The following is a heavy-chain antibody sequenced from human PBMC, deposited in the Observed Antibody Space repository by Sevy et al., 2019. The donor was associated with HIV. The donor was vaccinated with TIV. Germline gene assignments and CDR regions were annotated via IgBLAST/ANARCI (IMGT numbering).Heavy chain of an antibody. Sequence: SETLSLTCTVSGGSISRGQFYWSWIRQPAGQGLEWIGRVHNTGSATYNPSLRNRAGMSIDTSKNQFSLVLSSVTAADTAVYYCARNVGDYVFRYFDLWGRGTLVTVSS. J-gene: IGHJ2*01. V-gene: IGHV4-61*02. CDR3: ARNVGDYVFRYFDL. CDR1: GGSISRGQFY. D-gene: IGHD4-17*01. CDR2: VHNTGSA.